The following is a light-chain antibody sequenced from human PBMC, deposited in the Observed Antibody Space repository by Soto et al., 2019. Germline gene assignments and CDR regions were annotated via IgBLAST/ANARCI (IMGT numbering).Light chain of an antibody. V-gene: IGKV2-28*01. J-gene: IGKJ5*01. CDR3: MQALQSPFT. CDR1: QSLLHSNGYNY. Sequence: DIVMTQSPLSLPVTPGEPASISCRSSQSLLHSNGYNYLDWYLQRPGQSPQLLIYLRSNRASGVPDRFSGSGPGTGFTLKISRVEAEDVGVYYCMQALQSPFTFGQGTRLEIK. CDR2: LRS.